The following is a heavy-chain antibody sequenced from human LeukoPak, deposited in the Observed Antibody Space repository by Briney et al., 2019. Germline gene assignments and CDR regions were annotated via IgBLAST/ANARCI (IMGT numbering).Heavy chain of an antibody. D-gene: IGHD3-10*01. V-gene: IGHV3-11*06. CDR2: ISSSSSYT. CDR1: GFTFSDYY. Sequence: GGSLRLSCAASGFTFSDYYMSWIRQAPGEGLEWVSYISSSSSYTNYADSVKGRFTISRDNAKNSLYLQMNSLRAEDTAVYYCARDHQGDYYGSGSVDYWGQGTLVTVSS. CDR3: ARDHQGDYYGSGSVDY. J-gene: IGHJ4*02.